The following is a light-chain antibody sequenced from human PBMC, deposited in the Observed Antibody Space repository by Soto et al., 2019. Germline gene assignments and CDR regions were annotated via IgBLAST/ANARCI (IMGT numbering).Light chain of an antibody. V-gene: IGKV3-15*01. CDR1: QSVSSN. CDR3: HQYNNWPPFT. Sequence: EIVMTQSPATLSVSPGERATLSCRASQSVSSNLAWYQQKPGQAPRLLIYGASTRATGIPARFSGSGSGTEFTLTISSLQSEDFAVYYCHQYNNWPPFTFGHGTKVAIK. CDR2: GAS. J-gene: IGKJ3*01.